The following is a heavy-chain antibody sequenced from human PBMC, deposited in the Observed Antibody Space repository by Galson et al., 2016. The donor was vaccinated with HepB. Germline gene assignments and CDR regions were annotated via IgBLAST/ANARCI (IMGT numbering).Heavy chain of an antibody. J-gene: IGHJ4*02. CDR1: GGSISSYY. CDR3: ARFYYDSSGYPHDASDI. D-gene: IGHD3-22*01. Sequence: TLSLTCTVSGGSISSYYWSWIRQPPGKGLEWIGYIYYNGDTSYKPSLKSRVTISVDTSKNQFSLKLSSVTAAETAVYYCARFYYDSSGYPHDASDIWGQGTLITVSS. CDR2: IYYNGDT. V-gene: IGHV4-59*01.